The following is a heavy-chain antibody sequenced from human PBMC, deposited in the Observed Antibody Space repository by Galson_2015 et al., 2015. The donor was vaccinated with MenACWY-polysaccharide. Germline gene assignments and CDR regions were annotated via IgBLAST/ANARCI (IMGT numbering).Heavy chain of an antibody. V-gene: IGHV3-21*01. CDR1: GFTFSSYS. J-gene: IGHJ3*02. D-gene: IGHD2-15*01. Sequence: SLRLSCAASGFTFSSYSMNWVRQAPGKGLEWVSSISSSSSYIYYADSVKGRFTISRDNAKNSLYLQMNSLRAEDTAVYYCMIVVVNDAFDIWGQGTMVTVSS. CDR3: MIVVVNDAFDI. CDR2: ISSSSSYI.